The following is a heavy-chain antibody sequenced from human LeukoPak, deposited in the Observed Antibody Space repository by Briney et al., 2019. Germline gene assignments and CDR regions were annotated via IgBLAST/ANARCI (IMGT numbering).Heavy chain of an antibody. V-gene: IGHV3-23*01. CDR3: AKAMWSYYYYYMDV. Sequence: GGSLRLSCAASGFTFSSYAMSWVRQAPGKGLEWVSAISGSGGSTYYADSVKGRFTISRDNSKNTLYLQMNSLRAEDTVVYYCAKAMWSYYYYYMDVWGKGTTVTVSS. CDR1: GFTFSSYA. CDR2: ISGSGGST. J-gene: IGHJ6*03. D-gene: IGHD2-21*01.